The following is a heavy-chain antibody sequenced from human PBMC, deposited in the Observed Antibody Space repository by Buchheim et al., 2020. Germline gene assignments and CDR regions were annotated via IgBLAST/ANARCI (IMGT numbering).Heavy chain of an antibody. J-gene: IGHJ4*02. V-gene: IGHV3-30*18. Sequence: QVQLVESGGGVVQPGRSLRLSCAASGFTFSNFGMHWVRQAPGKGLEWVAVISYDGSNKYYADSVKGRLTISRDNSKNTLYLQMNSLRAEDTAVYYCAKVTDYGDYVSPRPPFDYWGQGTL. CDR3: AKVTDYGDYVSPRPPFDY. CDR1: GFTFSNFG. D-gene: IGHD4-17*01. CDR2: ISYDGSNK.